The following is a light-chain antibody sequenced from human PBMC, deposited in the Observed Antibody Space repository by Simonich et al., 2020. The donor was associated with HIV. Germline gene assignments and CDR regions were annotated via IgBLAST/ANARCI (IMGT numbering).Light chain of an antibody. CDR3: SSYTRSNTLV. CDR2: DVS. Sequence: QSALTQPASVSGSPGQSITISCTGTSSDVGGYNYVSWYQQHPGKAPKLMIYDVSKRPSAVSNRFSGSKSGNTASLTISGLQAEDEADYYCSSYTRSNTLVFGGGTKLTVL. J-gene: IGLJ2*01. V-gene: IGLV2-14*01. CDR1: SSDVGGYNY.